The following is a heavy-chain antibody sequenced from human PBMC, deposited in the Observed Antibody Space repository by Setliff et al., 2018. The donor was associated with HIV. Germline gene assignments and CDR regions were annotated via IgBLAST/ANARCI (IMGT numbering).Heavy chain of an antibody. CDR3: VREGAGSGSYYLDF. D-gene: IGHD3-10*01. CDR2: IYPSGRT. V-gene: IGHV4-30-2*06. Sequence: SETLSLTCAVSGDSMSSGDYSWNWIRQSPGKGLAWIGYIYPSGRTYYNTSLKNRVTMSIDRSKKQFSLNLSSVTAADTALYFCVREGAGSGSYYLDFWGQGILVTVSS. J-gene: IGHJ4*02. CDR1: GDSMSSGDYS.